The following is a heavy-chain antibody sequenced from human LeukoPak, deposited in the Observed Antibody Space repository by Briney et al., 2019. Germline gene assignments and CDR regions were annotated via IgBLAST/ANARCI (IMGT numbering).Heavy chain of an antibody. Sequence: PSETLSLACAVYGGSFSGYYWSWIRQPPGKGLEWIGEINHSGSTNYNPFLKSRVTISVDTSKNQFSLKLSSVTAADTAVYYCARGDTMVRGVIKVNYYYYGMDVWGQGTTVTVSS. J-gene: IGHJ6*02. V-gene: IGHV4-34*01. D-gene: IGHD3-10*01. CDR2: INHSGST. CDR1: GGSFSGYY. CDR3: ARGDTMVRGVIKVNYYYYGMDV.